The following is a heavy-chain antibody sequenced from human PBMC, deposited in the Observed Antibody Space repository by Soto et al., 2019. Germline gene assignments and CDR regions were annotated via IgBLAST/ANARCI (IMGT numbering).Heavy chain of an antibody. CDR1: GFNFDNYG. J-gene: IGHJ4*02. Sequence: PGGSLRLSCQASGFNFDNYGMHWVRQAPGKGLEWVAVITYDGSNKSYADTVKGRFTISRDNSKNTLSLHLNTLKPEDTAVYHCAKDRVGGTFYTPLGFWGQGTLVTVSS. CDR2: ITYDGSNK. D-gene: IGHD1-7*01. CDR3: AKDRVGGTFYTPLGF. V-gene: IGHV3-30*18.